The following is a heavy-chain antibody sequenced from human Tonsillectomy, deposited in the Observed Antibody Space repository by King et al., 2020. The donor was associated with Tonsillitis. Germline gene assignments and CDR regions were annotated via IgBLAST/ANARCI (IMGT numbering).Heavy chain of an antibody. Sequence: VQLVESGAEVKKPGASVRVSCKASGYTFTGYYMHWVRQAPGQGLEWMGWINPNSGATNYAQKFQGRVTMTRDTSISTAYMELSRLISDDTAVYYCARAYSSGWPDYYYYGMDVWGQGTTVTVSS. CDR3: ARAYSSGWPDYYYYGMDV. J-gene: IGHJ6*02. CDR1: GYTFTGYY. CDR2: INPNSGAT. D-gene: IGHD6-19*01. V-gene: IGHV1-2*02.